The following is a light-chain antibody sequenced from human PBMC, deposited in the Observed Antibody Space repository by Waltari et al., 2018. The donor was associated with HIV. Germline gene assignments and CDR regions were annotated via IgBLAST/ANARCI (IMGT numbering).Light chain of an antibody. CDR1: RGYVGTYNY. Sequence: QSALTQPAAVSGSPGPSITITCTRARGYVGTYNYVSWYQQLPGKAPKRIIYEVSNRPSGLSNRFSGSKSGNTASLTISGLQAEDEGYYYCSSYTSRDTFVFGTGTEVTVL. CDR3: SSYTSRDTFV. V-gene: IGLV2-14*01. J-gene: IGLJ1*01. CDR2: EVS.